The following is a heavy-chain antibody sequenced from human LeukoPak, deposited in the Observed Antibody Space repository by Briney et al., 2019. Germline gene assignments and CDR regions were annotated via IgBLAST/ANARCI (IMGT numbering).Heavy chain of an antibody. CDR2: INHSGST. D-gene: IGHD6-19*01. V-gene: IGHV4-34*01. J-gene: IGHJ3*02. CDR3: ARPKSAVAGSDDAFDI. CDR1: GGSFSGYY. Sequence: SETLSLTCAVYGGSFSGYYWSWIRQPPGKGLEWIGEINHSGSTNYNPSLKSRVTISVDTSKNQFSLKLSSVTAADTAVYYCARPKSAVAGSDDAFDIWGQGTMVTVSS.